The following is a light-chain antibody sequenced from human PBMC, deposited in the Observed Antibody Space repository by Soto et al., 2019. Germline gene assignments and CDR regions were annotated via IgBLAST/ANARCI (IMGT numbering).Light chain of an antibody. Sequence: QSALTQPASVSGSPGQSITISCTGTRSDVGTYNLVSWYQHHPGKAPKLMIYEGSNRPSGVSHRFSGSQSGNTASLTISGLQAEDEADYYCSSYAGRVVFGGGTKLTVL. CDR1: RSDVGTYNL. CDR2: EGS. J-gene: IGLJ2*01. V-gene: IGLV2-23*01. CDR3: SSYAGRVV.